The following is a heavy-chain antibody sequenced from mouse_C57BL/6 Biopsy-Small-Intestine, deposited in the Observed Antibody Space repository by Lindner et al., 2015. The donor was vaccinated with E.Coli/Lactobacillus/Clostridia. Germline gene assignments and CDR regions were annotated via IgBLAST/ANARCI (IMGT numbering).Heavy chain of an antibody. D-gene: IGHD1-1*01. J-gene: IGHJ3*01. CDR1: GYTFTDYW. CDR2: ILPGSGNT. Sequence: VQLQESGAELMKPGASVKLSCKATGYTFTDYWIEWVKQRPGHGLEWIGEILPGSGNTNYNEKFKGKATFTADTSSNTAYMQPSSLTTEDSAIYYCARTYGSSSFAYWGQGTLVTVSA. V-gene: IGHV1-9*01. CDR3: ARTYGSSSFAY.